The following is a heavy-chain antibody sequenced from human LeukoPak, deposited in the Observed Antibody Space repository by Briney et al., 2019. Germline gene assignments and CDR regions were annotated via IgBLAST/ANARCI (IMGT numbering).Heavy chain of an antibody. Sequence: GGSLRLSCEVSGFTFSRHSMSWVRQAPGKGLEWVGKIKEDGTEKYYVDSVKGRFTSSRDNAKNSLYLQMNSLRAEDTAVYYCARVQAKLLWFGELLSGAYYFGYWGQGTLVTVSS. V-gene: IGHV3-7*01. CDR3: ARVQAKLLWFGELLSGAYYFGY. CDR1: GFTFSRHS. J-gene: IGHJ4*02. D-gene: IGHD3-10*01. CDR2: IKEDGTEK.